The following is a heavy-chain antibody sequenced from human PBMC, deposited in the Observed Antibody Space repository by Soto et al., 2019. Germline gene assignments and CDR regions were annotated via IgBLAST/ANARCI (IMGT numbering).Heavy chain of an antibody. Sequence: SETLSLTCSVSGDSISSYYWSWIRQSAGKGLEWIGRTYISGDTNYNPSLKSRVTMSVDTSKNQLSLKLSSVTAADTAVYYCAREYTKTVDGTTHFYFDYFGQVTPFAVCS. V-gene: IGHV4-4*07. CDR3: AREYTKTVDGTTHFYFDY. D-gene: IGHD6-19*01. CDR1: GDSISSYY. J-gene: IGHJ4*02. CDR2: TYISGDT.